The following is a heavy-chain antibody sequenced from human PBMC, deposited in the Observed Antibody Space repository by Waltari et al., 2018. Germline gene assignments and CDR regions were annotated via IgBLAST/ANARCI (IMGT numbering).Heavy chain of an antibody. CDR3: ARDRDIVLMVYALGGDY. Sequence: QVQLVQSGAEVKKPGASVKVSCKASGYTFTSYGISWVRQAPGQGLEWMGWVRDENGNTNYAQKRQGRVTMTTDTSTSTAYMELRSLRSDDTAVYYCARDRDIVLMVYALGGDYWGQGTLVTVSS. V-gene: IGHV1-18*04. D-gene: IGHD2-8*01. J-gene: IGHJ4*02. CDR2: VRDENGNT. CDR1: GYTFTSYG.